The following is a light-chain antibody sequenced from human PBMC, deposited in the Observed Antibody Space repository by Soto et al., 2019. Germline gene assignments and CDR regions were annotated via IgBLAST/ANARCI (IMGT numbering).Light chain of an antibody. CDR3: SSYAGRNDFV. Sequence: QSVLTQPPSASGSPEQSVTISCTGTSSDVGNYNYVSWYQQHPGKAPKLLIYEVNKRPSGVPDRYSASKSGNTASLTVSGLQAEDEADYYCSSYAGRNDFVFGTGTKVTVL. CDR1: SSDVGNYNY. J-gene: IGLJ1*01. CDR2: EVN. V-gene: IGLV2-8*01.